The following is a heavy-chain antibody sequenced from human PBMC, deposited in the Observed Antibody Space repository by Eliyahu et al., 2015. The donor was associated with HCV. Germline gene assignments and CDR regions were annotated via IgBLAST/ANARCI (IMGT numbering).Heavy chain of an antibody. CDR2: IYYSGST. D-gene: IGHD1-26*01. CDR3: ARGGYVKSYDTIDN. V-gene: IGHV4-59*01. J-gene: IGHJ4*02. CDR1: GGSLTNSF. Sequence: QVQLQESGPGLVKPSETLSLTCSVSGGSLTNSFWTWIRQPPRKGPEWIGYIYYSGSTSYNPSLESRVTLSVDTSKNQFSLKLRSATSADTAVYYCARGGYVKSYDTIDNWGPGTLVTVSS.